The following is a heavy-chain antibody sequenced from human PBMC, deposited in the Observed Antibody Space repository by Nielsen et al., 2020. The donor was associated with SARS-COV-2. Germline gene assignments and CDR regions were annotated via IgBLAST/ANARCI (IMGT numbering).Heavy chain of an antibody. D-gene: IGHD3-16*01. CDR2: ISGGGITI. CDR1: GFPLSSYE. J-gene: IGHJ4*02. V-gene: IGHV3-48*03. CDR3: AREFGAGAFGF. Sequence: GGSLRLSCAASGFPLSSYELNWVRQAPGKGLEWVACISGGGITIFYADSVKGRFTISRDNAKNSLFLQMNSLRAEDTATYYCAREFGAGAFGFWGQGTQVTVSS.